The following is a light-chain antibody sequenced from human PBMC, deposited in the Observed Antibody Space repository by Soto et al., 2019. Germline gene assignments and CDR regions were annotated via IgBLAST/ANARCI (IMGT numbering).Light chain of an antibody. V-gene: IGKV3-15*01. CDR3: QQYNNWPQT. CDR1: QSVGTN. Sequence: DIVMTQSPGTLSVSPGERATLSCRASQSVGTNLAWYQQRPGQAPRLLFYAASTRATGVPARFSGTGSGTEFTLTISSLQSEDFAVYYCQQYNNWPQTFGQGTKVDI. J-gene: IGKJ1*01. CDR2: AAS.